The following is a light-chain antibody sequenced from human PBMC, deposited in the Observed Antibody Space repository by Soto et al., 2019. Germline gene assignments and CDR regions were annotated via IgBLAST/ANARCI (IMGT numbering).Light chain of an antibody. Sequence: EIVMTQSPATLSVSPGERATISCRASQGVSSNLAWYQQKPGQAPRLLIYGASTRATGIPARFSGSGSGTEFTLTISSLQSEDFAVYYCQQYNKWPPYTFGQGTKLEIK. CDR3: QQYNKWPPYT. CDR2: GAS. CDR1: QGVSSN. V-gene: IGKV3-15*01. J-gene: IGKJ2*01.